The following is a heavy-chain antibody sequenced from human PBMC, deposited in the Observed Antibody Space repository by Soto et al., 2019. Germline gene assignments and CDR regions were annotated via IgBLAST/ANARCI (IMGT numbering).Heavy chain of an antibody. Sequence: ASVKVSCKASGYTFTSYYMHWVRQAPGQGLEWMGIINPSGGSTSYAQKFQGRVTMTRDTSTSTVYMELSSLRSEDTAVYYCAREKGHIVVVTAPNGMDVWGQGTTVTVSS. J-gene: IGHJ6*02. CDR3: AREKGHIVVVTAPNGMDV. CDR1: GYTFTSYY. V-gene: IGHV1-46*01. D-gene: IGHD2-21*02. CDR2: INPSGGST.